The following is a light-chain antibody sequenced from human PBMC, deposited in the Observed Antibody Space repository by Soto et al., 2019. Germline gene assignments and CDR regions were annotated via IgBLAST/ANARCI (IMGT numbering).Light chain of an antibody. V-gene: IGKV1-39*01. CDR1: QNIRTY. J-gene: IGKJ2*03. CDR3: QQTYSTLIS. Sequence: DIQVTQSPSSLSASVGDRVTITCRASQNIRTYLHWYQQRPGKPPKLLIHTASTLQSGVPSRFSGSGSGTDFTLTISRLQPEDFATYYCQQTYSTLISFGQGTKLEI. CDR2: TAS.